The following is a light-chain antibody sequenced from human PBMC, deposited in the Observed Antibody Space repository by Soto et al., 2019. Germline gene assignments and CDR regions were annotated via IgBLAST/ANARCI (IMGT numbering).Light chain of an antibody. V-gene: IGKV1-9*01. CDR2: AAS. CDR1: QGISSY. J-gene: IGKJ5*01. Sequence: DIQLTQSPSFLSASVGDRVTVTCRASQGISSYLAWYQQKPGNAPNLLLYAASTLQSGVPSRFSGSGSGTEFTLTSSILQPEDFATYYCQQLNSYPPTFGQGTRLEIK. CDR3: QQLNSYPPT.